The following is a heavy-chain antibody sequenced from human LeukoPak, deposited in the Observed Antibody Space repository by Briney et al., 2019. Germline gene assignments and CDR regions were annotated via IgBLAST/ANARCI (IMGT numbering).Heavy chain of an antibody. J-gene: IGHJ4*02. Sequence: ASVKVSCKASGYTFTSYDINWVRQATGQGLEWMGWMNPNSGNTGYAQKFQGRVTMTRNTSISTAYMELSSLRSEDTVVYYCARGLSGYYYDSSGYYGYWGQGTLVTVSS. CDR2: MNPNSGNT. CDR3: ARGLSGYYYDSSGYYGY. V-gene: IGHV1-8*01. D-gene: IGHD3-22*01. CDR1: GYTFTSYD.